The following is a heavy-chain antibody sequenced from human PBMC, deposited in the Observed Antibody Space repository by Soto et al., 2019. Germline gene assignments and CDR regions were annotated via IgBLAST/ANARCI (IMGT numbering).Heavy chain of an antibody. V-gene: IGHV1-2*02. D-gene: IGHD3-16*01. J-gene: IGHJ4*02. CDR2: IYPNTGGT. CDR3: AGALGLGDQSSYFDY. CDR1: GYTFTAYY. Sequence: ASVKVSCKASGYTFTAYYLHWVRQAPGQGPEWMGWIYPNTGGTNYARNFQGRVTMTRDTSTSTVYMELSSLRSEDTAVYYCAGALGLGDQSSYFDYWGRGPLVTVS.